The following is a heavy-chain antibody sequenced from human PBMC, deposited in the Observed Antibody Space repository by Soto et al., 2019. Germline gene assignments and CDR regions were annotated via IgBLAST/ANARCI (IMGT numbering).Heavy chain of an antibody. CDR3: ARDNGYSYGYGFDI. J-gene: IGHJ3*02. CDR2: ISSSSTYI. D-gene: IGHD5-18*01. V-gene: IGHV3-21*01. Sequence: PWGSLSLSCAASGFTFSSYSMTWVRQAPGKGLEWVSFISSSSTYIYYADSVKGRFTISRDNAKNSLYLQMNSLRAEDTAVYYCARDNGYSYGYGFDIWGQGTMVTVSS. CDR1: GFTFSSYS.